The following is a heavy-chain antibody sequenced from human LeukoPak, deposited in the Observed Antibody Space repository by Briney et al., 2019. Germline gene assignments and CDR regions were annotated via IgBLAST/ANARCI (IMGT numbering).Heavy chain of an antibody. J-gene: IGHJ4*01. CDR3: AREDSTGYYHDY. Sequence: STTYAQKFQGRVTMTRDTSTSTVYMELSSLRSEDTAEYYCAREDSTGYYHDYWGHGNLVTVSS. V-gene: IGHV1-46*01. CDR2: ST. D-gene: IGHD3-22*01.